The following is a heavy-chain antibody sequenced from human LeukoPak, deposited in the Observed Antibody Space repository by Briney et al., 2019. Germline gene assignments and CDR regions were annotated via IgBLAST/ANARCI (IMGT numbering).Heavy chain of an antibody. CDR3: TTAPRGGVDY. CDR2: IKSKTDGGTT. CDR1: GFTLSNVW. V-gene: IGHV3-15*01. Sequence: GRSLRLSCAASGFTLSNVWMSWVRQAPGKGLEWVGRIKSKTDGGTTDYAAPVKGRFTISRDDSKNTLNLQMNRLKIEDTAVYYCTTAPRGGVDYWGQGTLVTVSS. J-gene: IGHJ4*02. D-gene: IGHD3-16*01.